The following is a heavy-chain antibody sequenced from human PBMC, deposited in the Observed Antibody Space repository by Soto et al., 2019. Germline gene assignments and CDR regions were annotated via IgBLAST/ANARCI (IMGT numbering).Heavy chain of an antibody. V-gene: IGHV4-39*01. CDR2: IYYSGST. CDR1: GGSISSSSYY. J-gene: IGHJ6*02. D-gene: IGHD6-6*01. CDR3: AVVPEDSSSYYYYYGMDV. Sequence: KASETLSLTCTVSGGSISSSSYYWGWIRQPPGKGLEWIGSIYYSGSTYYNPSLKSRVTISVDTSKNQFSLKLSSVTAADTAVYYCAVVPEDSSSYYYYYGMDVWGQGTTVTVSS.